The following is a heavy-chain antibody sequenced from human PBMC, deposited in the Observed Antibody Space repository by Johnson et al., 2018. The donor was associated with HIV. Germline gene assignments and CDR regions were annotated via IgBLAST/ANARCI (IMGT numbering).Heavy chain of an antibody. J-gene: IGHJ3*02. V-gene: IGHV3-13*01. CDR1: GFTFSSYD. CDR3: GRSASYWGHDAFDI. Sequence: VQLVESGGGLVQPGGSLRLSCAASGFTFSSYDMHWVRQATGKGLEWVSAIGTAGDTYYPGSVKGRFTISRENAKNSLYLQMNSLRAGDTAVYYCGRSASYWGHDAFDIWGQGTMVTVSS. CDR2: IGTAGDT. D-gene: IGHD3-16*01.